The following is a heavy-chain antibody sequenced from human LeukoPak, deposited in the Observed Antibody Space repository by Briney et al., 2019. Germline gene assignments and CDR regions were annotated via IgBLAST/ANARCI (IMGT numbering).Heavy chain of an antibody. CDR1: EFSVGSNY. V-gene: IGHV3-66*01. J-gene: IGHJ5*02. CDR3: ARVKREGATQDWFDP. Sequence: GGSLRLSCAASEFSVGSNYMTWVRQAPGKGLEWVSLIYSGGSTYYADSVKGRFTISRDNSKNTLYLQMNSLRAEDTAVYYCARVKREGATQDWFDPWGQGTLVTVSS. CDR2: IYSGGST. D-gene: IGHD1-26*01.